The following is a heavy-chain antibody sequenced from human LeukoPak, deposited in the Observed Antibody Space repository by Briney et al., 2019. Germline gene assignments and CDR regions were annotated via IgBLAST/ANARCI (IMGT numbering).Heavy chain of an antibody. CDR2: LDPEDGET. J-gene: IGHJ4*02. Sequence: ASVKVSCKVSGYALTELCMYWVRQAPGKGLEWMGGLDPEDGETIYAQRFQGRVTMTEDTSTDTAYMELSRLRSDDTAVYYCAANWGVYGGNSGIDYWGQGTLVTVSS. V-gene: IGHV1-24*01. CDR1: GYALTELC. D-gene: IGHD4-23*01. CDR3: AANWGVYGGNSGIDY.